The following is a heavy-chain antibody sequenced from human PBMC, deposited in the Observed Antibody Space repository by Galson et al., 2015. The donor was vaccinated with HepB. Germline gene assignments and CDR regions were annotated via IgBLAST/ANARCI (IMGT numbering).Heavy chain of an antibody. D-gene: IGHD3-10*01. Sequence: SLRLSCAVSAFSVSNNYMSWVRQAPGKGLEWVSVIYSGGSTYYADFVRGRFTISRHNSKNTVYLQMNSLRAEDTAVYYCARGGGSGNPFDYWGQGTLVSVSS. J-gene: IGHJ4*02. CDR1: AFSVSNNY. CDR2: IYSGGST. CDR3: ARGGGSGNPFDY. V-gene: IGHV3-53*04.